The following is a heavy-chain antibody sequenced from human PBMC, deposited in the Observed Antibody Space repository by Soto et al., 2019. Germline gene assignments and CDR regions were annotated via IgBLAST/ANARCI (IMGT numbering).Heavy chain of an antibody. V-gene: IGHV3-33*01. CDR1: GFTFSSYG. CDR2: IWYDGSNK. Sequence: QVQLVESGGGVVQPGRSLRLSCAASGFTFSSYGMHWVRQAPGKGLEWVAVIWYDGSNKYYADSVKGRFTISRDNSKNTLYLQMNSLRAEDTAVYYCARDRRYSRIGIDYWGQGTLVTVSS. CDR3: ARDRRYSRIGIDY. J-gene: IGHJ4*02. D-gene: IGHD6-13*01.